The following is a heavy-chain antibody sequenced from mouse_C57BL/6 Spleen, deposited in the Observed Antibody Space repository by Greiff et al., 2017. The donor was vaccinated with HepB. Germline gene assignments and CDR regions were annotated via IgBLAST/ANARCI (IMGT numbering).Heavy chain of an antibody. CDR2: INPNNGGT. D-gene: IGHD2-12*01. CDR3: ARLRQGAYYAMDY. V-gene: IGHV1-26*01. CDR1: GYTFTDYY. J-gene: IGHJ4*01. Sequence: EVQLQQSGPELVKPGASVKISCKASGYTFTDYYMNWVKQSHGKSLEWIGDINPNNGGTSYNQKFKGKATLTVDKSSSTAYMELRSLTSEDAAVYDCARLRQGAYYAMDYWGQGTSVTVSS.